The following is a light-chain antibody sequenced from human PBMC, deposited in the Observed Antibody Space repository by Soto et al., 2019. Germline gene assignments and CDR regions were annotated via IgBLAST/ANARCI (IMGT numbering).Light chain of an antibody. CDR3: SSYTRSSTLVV. CDR1: SSDVGGYNY. CDR2: EVS. J-gene: IGLJ1*01. V-gene: IGLV2-14*01. Sequence: QSALTQPASVSGSPGQSISISCTGTSSDVGGYNYVSWYQQHPGKAPKLMIYEVSNRPSGVSNLFSGSKSGNTASLTISGLEAEHEADYCCSSYTRSSTLVVFGSGTKLTVL.